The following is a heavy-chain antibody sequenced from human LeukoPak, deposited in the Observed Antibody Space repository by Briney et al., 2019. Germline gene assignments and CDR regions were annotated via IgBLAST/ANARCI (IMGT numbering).Heavy chain of an antibody. CDR1: GFTFSSYW. J-gene: IGHJ4*02. V-gene: IGHV3-7*01. CDR2: IKQDGSEK. CDR3: ARDGRETGWYYFDY. Sequence: PGGSLRLSCAASGFTFSSYWMSWVRQAPGKGLEWVANIKQDGSEKYYVDSVKGRFTISRDNAKNSLYLQMNSLRAEDTAVYYCARDGRETGWYYFDYWGQGTLVTVSS. D-gene: IGHD6-19*01.